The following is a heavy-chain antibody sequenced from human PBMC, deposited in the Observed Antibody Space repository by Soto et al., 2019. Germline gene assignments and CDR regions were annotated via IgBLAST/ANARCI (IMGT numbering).Heavy chain of an antibody. Sequence: QVQLVQSGAEVKKPGSSVKVSCKASGGTFSSYAISWVRQAPGQGLEWMGGIIPIFGTANYAQKFQGRVTITADESTSTAYMELSSLRSEDTAVYYCARCIVGDGKYYYYGMDVWGHGTPVTVSS. J-gene: IGHJ6*02. V-gene: IGHV1-69*01. CDR2: IIPIFGTA. CDR1: GGTFSSYA. D-gene: IGHD1-26*01. CDR3: ARCIVGDGKYYYYGMDV.